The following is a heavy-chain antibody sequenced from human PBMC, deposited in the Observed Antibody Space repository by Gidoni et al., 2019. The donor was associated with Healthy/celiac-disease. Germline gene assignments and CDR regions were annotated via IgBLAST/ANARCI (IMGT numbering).Heavy chain of an antibody. V-gene: IGHV4-59*01. CDR1: GGSISSYY. J-gene: IGHJ6*02. D-gene: IGHD6-19*01. CDR2: IYYSGST. Sequence: GPGLVKPSENLSLTCTVSGGSISSYYWSWSRQPPGKGLEWIGYIYYSGSTNYNPSLKSRVTISVDTSKNQFSLKLSSVTAADTAVYYCAGGLDYYYGMDVWGQGTTVTVSS. CDR3: AGGLDYYYGMDV.